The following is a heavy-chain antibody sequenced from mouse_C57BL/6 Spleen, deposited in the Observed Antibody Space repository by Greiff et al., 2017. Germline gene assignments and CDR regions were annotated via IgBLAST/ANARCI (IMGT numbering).Heavy chain of an antibody. V-gene: IGHV1-47*01. D-gene: IGHD2-14*01. CDR3: ARRYDCDWYFDV. J-gene: IGHJ1*03. CDR2: FHPYNDDT. Sequence: QVQLQQSGAELVKPGASVKMSCKASGYTFTTYSIDWMKQNHGKSLEWIGNFHPYNDDTKYNQKFKGKATLTVDKSSSTVYLELSRLTSDDTAFYYCARRYDCDWYFDVWGTGTTVTVSS. CDR1: GYTFTTYS.